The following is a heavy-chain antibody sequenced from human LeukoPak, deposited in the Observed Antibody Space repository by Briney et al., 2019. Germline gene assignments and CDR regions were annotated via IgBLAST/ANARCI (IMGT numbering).Heavy chain of an antibody. J-gene: IGHJ6*03. Sequence: SAKVSCKASGGTFSSYAISWVRQAPGQGLEWMGGIIPIFGTANYAQKFQGRVTITADESTSTAYMELSSLRSEDTAVYYCAHTLGYCSSTSCPKLYYYYYMDVWSKGTTVTVSS. CDR3: AHTLGYCSSTSCPKLYYYYYMDV. D-gene: IGHD2-2*01. CDR1: GGTFSSYA. V-gene: IGHV1-69*01. CDR2: IIPIFGTA.